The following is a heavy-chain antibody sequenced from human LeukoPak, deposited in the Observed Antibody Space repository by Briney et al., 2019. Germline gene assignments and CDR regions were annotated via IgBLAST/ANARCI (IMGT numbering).Heavy chain of an antibody. J-gene: IGHJ4*02. V-gene: IGHV4-59*01. Sequence: PSETLSLTCTVSGGSISSFYWSWIRQPAGKGLEWIGYVRNSGSTYYNPSLKSRVTISVDTSKNHFSLKLTSVTAADTAVYYCARGFYNYGYYFDYWGQGTLVTVSS. D-gene: IGHD5-18*01. CDR2: VRNSGST. CDR1: GGSISSFY. CDR3: ARGFYNYGYYFDY.